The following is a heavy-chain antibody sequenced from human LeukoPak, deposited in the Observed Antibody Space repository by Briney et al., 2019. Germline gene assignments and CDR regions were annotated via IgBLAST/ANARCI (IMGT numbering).Heavy chain of an antibody. CDR1: GFTFSSYA. CDR2: ISYDGSNK. Sequence: GGSLRLSCAASGFTFSSYAMHWVRQAPGKGLEWVAVISYDGSNKYYADSVKGRFTISRDNSKNTLYLQMNSLRAEDTAVYYCAKDRGAVAGSYYYGMDVWGQGTTVTVSS. D-gene: IGHD6-19*01. V-gene: IGHV3-30*04. J-gene: IGHJ6*02. CDR3: AKDRGAVAGSYYYGMDV.